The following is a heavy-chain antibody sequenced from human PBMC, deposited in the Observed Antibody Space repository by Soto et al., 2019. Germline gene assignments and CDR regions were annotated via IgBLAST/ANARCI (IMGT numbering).Heavy chain of an antibody. J-gene: IGHJ6*02. CDR3: MRHAVIPKLRFVTDV. D-gene: IGHD3-16*02. Sequence: SEPLSLTCTVPGGSISVYYWSWIPQCPGQALEWIGYIFYRGNTLYNPSPHSRVTISLDTAETPFPLSLNSATGADTAVYYCMRHAVIPKLRFVTDVWGQGASVTVSS. V-gene: IGHV4-59*03. CDR1: GGSISVYY. CDR2: IFYRGNT.